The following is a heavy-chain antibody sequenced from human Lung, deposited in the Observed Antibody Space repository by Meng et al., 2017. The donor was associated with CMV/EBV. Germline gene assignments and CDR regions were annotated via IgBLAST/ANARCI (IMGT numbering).Heavy chain of an antibody. Sequence: GGSXRLXCAASGFSLSAYWMGWLRQTPGKGLDWVAYISQDGSEIYYVDSVKGRFTISRDNAKNLLFLQMHNLRAEDTAVYHCARDKGDFTIWLDPWGQAPLVTVSS. CDR2: ISQDGSEI. CDR1: GFSLSAYW. J-gene: IGHJ5*02. V-gene: IGHV3-7*01. CDR3: ARDKGDFTIWLDP. D-gene: IGHD2-21*02.